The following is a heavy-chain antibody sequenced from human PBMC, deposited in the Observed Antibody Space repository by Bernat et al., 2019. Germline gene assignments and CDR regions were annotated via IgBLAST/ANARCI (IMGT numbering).Heavy chain of an antibody. CDR3: ARDVTWNYVSLFDY. J-gene: IGHJ4*02. D-gene: IGHD1-7*01. V-gene: IGHV4-4*07. Sequence: QVQLQESGPGLVKPSETLSLTCTVSGGPISSYYWSWIRQPAGKGLEWIGRSYTSGSTNYNPSLKSRVTMSVDTSKNQFSLKLSSVAAADTAVYYCARDVTWNYVSLFDYWGQGTLVTVSS. CDR2: SYTSGST. CDR1: GGPISSYY.